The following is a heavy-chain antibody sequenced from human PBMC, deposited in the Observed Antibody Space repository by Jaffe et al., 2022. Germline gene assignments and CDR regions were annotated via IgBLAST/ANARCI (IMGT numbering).Heavy chain of an antibody. CDR1: GGSFSGYY. D-gene: IGHD2-8*02. V-gene: IGHV4-34*01. CDR2: INHSGST. Sequence: QVQLQQWGAGLLKPSETLSLTCAVYGGSFSGYYWSWIRQPPGKGLEWIGEINHSGSTNYNPSLKSRVTISVDTSKNQFSLKLSSVTAADTAVYYCASGLERLYWWLDPWGQGTLVTVSS. J-gene: IGHJ5*02. CDR3: ASGLERLYWWLDP.